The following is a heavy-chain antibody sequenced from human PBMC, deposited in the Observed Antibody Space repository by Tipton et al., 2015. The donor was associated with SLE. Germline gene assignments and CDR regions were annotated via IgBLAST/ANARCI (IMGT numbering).Heavy chain of an antibody. D-gene: IGHD2-21*01. CDR1: GASNSHY. CDR3: AVNVVVKVQVDY. V-gene: IGHV4-39*07. J-gene: IGHJ4*02. CDR2: IVYSGST. Sequence: TLSLTCTVSGASNSHYWGWIRQPPGKGLEWVGSIVYSGSTYYNPALKSRVTISVDTSKNQFSLKLTSVTAADTAVYYCAVNVVVKVQVDYWGPGALVTVSS.